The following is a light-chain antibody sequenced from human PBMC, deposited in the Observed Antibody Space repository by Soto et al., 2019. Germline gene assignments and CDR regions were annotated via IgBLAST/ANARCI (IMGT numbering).Light chain of an antibody. Sequence: QSALTQPASVSGSPGQSITISCTGTSSDVGSYNLVSWYQQHPGKAPKFMIYDDSKRPSGISNRFSGSKSGNTASLTISGLQAEDEADYYCCSYAGSSIWEFGRGTKLTVL. CDR3: CSYAGSSIWE. V-gene: IGLV2-23*01. J-gene: IGLJ3*02. CDR2: DDS. CDR1: SSDVGSYNL.